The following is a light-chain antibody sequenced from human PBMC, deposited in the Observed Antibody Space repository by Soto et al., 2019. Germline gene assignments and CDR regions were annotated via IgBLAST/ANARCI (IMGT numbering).Light chain of an antibody. V-gene: IGLV1-36*01. CDR2: YDD. CDR3: AAWDDRLNGVV. Sequence: QPVVTQPTSVSGAPRQRVTISCSGGSSNIGSNAENWYQQFPGRAPKLLIYYDDLLPSGVSDRFSCSKSATSASLVISGLPSDDEADYYCAAWDDRLNGVVFGGGTKLTVL. CDR1: SSNIGSNA. J-gene: IGLJ3*02.